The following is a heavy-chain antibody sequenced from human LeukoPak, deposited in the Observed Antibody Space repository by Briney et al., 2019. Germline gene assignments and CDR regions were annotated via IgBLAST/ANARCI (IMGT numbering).Heavy chain of an antibody. CDR1: GFIFSDFY. CDR3: ARGDVWGSYPLFS. Sequence: GGSLRLSCAASGFIFSDFYMDWVRQAPGKGPEWVGRIRDKANNYITEYAASVKDRFTISRDDSRYSLFLQMSSLITEDTALYFCARGDVWGSYPLFSWGRGTLVTVSS. D-gene: IGHD3-16*02. V-gene: IGHV3-72*01. J-gene: IGHJ5*02. CDR2: IRDKANNYIT.